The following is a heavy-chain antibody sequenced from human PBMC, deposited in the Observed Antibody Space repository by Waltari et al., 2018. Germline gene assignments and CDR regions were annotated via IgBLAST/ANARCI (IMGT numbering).Heavy chain of an antibody. J-gene: IGHJ4*02. CDR3: ASKRGYSGYASFISDY. CDR2: IYYSGSP. CDR1: GGPTTSNTHY. Sequence: QLQLQESGPGLVKPSETLSLTCTVSGGPTTSNTHYWGSIRHPPGKGTEWIGSIYYSGSPYYNPSLQSRVTISIDTSKNQFSLKLTSVTAADTAVYFCASKRGYSGYASFISDYWGQGTLVTVSS. D-gene: IGHD5-12*01. V-gene: IGHV4-39*01.